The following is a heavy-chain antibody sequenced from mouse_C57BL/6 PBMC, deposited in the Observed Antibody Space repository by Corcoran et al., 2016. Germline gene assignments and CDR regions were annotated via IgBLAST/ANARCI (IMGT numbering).Heavy chain of an antibody. V-gene: IGHV9-3*01. CDR3: ARWGSSHHAWFAY. CDR1: GYTFTTYG. Sequence: QIQLVQSGPELKKPGETVKISCKASGYTFTTYGMSWVKQAPGKGLKWMGWINTYSGVPTYADDFKGRFAFSLETSASTAYLQINNRKNEDTATYFCARWGSSHHAWFAYWGQGTLVTVSA. D-gene: IGHD1-1*01. J-gene: IGHJ3*01. CDR2: INTYSGVP.